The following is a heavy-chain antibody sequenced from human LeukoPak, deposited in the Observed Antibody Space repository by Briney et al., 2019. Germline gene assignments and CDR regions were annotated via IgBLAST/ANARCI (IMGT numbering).Heavy chain of an antibody. CDR2: IKQDGTEK. Sequence: GGSLRLSCAVSGFTFTTYWLGWVRQPPGKGLEWVANIKQDGTEKYYVDSVKGRFTISRDNAKNSLYLQMNTLRVEDTAIYYCVRVALYYYGSEGYLFFEHWGQGTPVTASS. J-gene: IGHJ4*02. CDR1: GFTFTTYW. CDR3: VRVALYYYGSEGYLFFEH. D-gene: IGHD3-10*01. V-gene: IGHV3-7*01.